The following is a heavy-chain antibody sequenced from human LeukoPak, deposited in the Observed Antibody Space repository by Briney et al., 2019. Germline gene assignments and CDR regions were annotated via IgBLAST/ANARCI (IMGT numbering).Heavy chain of an antibody. V-gene: IGHV4-30-2*01. D-gene: IGHD3-22*01. Sequence: SETLSLTCAVSGGSISSGGYSWRWIRQPPGKGLEWIGYIYHSGSTYYNPSLKSRVTISVDRSKNQFSLKLSSVTAADTAVYYCASNTYYYDSSGSRLNWFDPWGQGTLVTVSS. J-gene: IGHJ5*02. CDR3: ASNTYYYDSSGSRLNWFDP. CDR1: GGSISSGGYS. CDR2: IYHSGST.